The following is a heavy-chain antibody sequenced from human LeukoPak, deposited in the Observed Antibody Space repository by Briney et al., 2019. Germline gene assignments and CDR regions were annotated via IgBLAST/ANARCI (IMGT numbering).Heavy chain of an antibody. CDR3: ARGLFSYDILTGYYYYYYMDV. D-gene: IGHD3-9*01. Sequence: GASVKVSCKASGYTFTSYDINWVRQATGQGLEWMGWMNPNRGNTGYAQKFQGRVTMTRNTSISTAYMELSSLRSEDTAVYYCARGLFSYDILTGYYYYYYMDVWGKGTTVTVSS. V-gene: IGHV1-8*01. J-gene: IGHJ6*03. CDR2: MNPNRGNT. CDR1: GYTFTSYD.